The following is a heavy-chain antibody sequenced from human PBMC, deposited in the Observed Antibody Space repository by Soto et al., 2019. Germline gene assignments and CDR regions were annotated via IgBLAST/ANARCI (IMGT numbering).Heavy chain of an antibody. CDR2: IWYDGSNK. CDR1: GFTFSSYG. D-gene: IGHD1-1*01. CDR3: ARTRTGSALDYFDY. V-gene: IGHV3-33*01. Sequence: GGSLRLSCAASGFTFSSYGMHWVRQAPGKGLEWVAVIWYDGSNKYYADSVKGRFTISRDNSKNTLYLQMNSLRAEDTAVYYCARTRTGSALDYFDYWGQGTLVTVSS. J-gene: IGHJ4*02.